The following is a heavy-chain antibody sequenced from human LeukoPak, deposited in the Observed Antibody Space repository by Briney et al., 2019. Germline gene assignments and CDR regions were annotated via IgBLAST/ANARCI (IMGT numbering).Heavy chain of an antibody. D-gene: IGHD4-23*01. Sequence: PGRSLRLSCAASGFTFSSYGMHWVRQAPGKGLEWVAVIWYDGSNKYYADSVKGRFTISRDNSKNTLYLQMNSLRAEDTAVYYCARDLIDGGNSVPLWGQGTLVTVSS. J-gene: IGHJ4*02. CDR1: GFTFSSYG. V-gene: IGHV3-33*01. CDR2: IWYDGSNK. CDR3: ARDLIDGGNSVPL.